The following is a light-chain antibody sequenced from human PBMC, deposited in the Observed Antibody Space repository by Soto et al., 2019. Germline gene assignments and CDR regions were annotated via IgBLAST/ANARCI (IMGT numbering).Light chain of an antibody. CDR2: DVS. Sequence: QSALTQPASVSGSPGQSITISCSGTGSDVGAYNYVSWYQQHAAKAPKLMIYDVSNRPSGVSDRFSGSKSGNTSSLTISGRQAEDEADYYCYSDTSSSTYLFGSGAQRTVL. J-gene: IGLJ1*01. CDR3: YSDTSSSTYL. V-gene: IGLV2-14*01. CDR1: GSDVGAYNY.